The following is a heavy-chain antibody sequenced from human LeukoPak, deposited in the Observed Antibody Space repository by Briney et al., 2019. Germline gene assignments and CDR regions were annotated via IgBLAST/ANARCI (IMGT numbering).Heavy chain of an antibody. V-gene: IGHV1-18*01. CDR3: ARDRLEWFLLGDTLEAFDI. CDR1: GYIFTSNG. J-gene: IGHJ3*02. D-gene: IGHD3-3*01. Sequence: ASVKVSCKASGYIFTSNGITWVRQAPGQGLEWMGWISTYKGNTYSAQKFQGRVTMTTDISTSTAYMELRSLKSDDTAVYYCARDRLEWFLLGDTLEAFDIWGQGTMITVSS. CDR2: ISTYKGNT.